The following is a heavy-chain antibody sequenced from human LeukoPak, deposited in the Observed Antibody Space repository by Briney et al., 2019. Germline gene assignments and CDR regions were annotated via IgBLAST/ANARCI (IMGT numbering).Heavy chain of an antibody. D-gene: IGHD3-22*01. Sequence: SVKVSCKASGGTFSSYAISWVRQAPGQGLEWMGRIIPIFGTANYAQKFQGRVTITADKSTSTAYMELSSLRSEDTAVYYCATYYYDSSGEYFQHWGQGTLVTVSS. CDR3: ATYYYDSSGEYFQH. CDR2: IIPIFGTA. J-gene: IGHJ1*01. V-gene: IGHV1-69*06. CDR1: GGTFSSYA.